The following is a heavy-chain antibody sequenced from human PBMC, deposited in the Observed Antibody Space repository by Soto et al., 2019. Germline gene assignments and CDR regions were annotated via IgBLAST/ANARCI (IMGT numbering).Heavy chain of an antibody. Sequence: ASVKVSCKASGGTFTIYGISWVRQAPGQGLEWMGWISAYNGNTNYAQKLRGRVTMTTDTSTSTAYMELRSLRSDDTAVYYCARATPSGSSYYYYGMDVWGQGTTVTAP. J-gene: IGHJ6*02. D-gene: IGHD5-12*01. CDR1: GGTFTIYG. V-gene: IGHV1-18*01. CDR3: ARATPSGSSYYYYGMDV. CDR2: ISAYNGNT.